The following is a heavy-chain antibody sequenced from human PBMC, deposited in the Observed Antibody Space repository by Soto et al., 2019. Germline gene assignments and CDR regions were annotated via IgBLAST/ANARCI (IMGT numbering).Heavy chain of an antibody. CDR3: ARETYYDAIFGP. V-gene: IGHV4-31*03. CDR2: IYYSGST. CDR1: GGSISSGGYY. D-gene: IGHD3-22*01. Sequence: QVQLQESGPGLVKPSQTLSLTCTVSGGSISSGGYYWSWIRQHPGKGLEWIGYIYYSGSTYYNPSLKIRVIIRVAXSKNQFSLKLSSVTAADTAVYYCARETYYDAIFGPWGQGTLVTVSS. J-gene: IGHJ5*02.